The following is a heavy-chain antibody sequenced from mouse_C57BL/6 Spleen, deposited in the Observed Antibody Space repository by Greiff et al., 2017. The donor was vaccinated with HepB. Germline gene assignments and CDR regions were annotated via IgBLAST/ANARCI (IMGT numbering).Heavy chain of an antibody. CDR2: ISYDGSN. V-gene: IGHV3-6*01. J-gene: IGHJ2*01. CDR1: GYSITSGYY. CDR3: ARVGEDYFDY. Sequence: ESGPGLVKPSQSLSLTCSVTGYSITSGYYWNWIRQFPGNKLEWMGYISYDGSNNYNPSLKNRISITRDTSKNQFFLKLNSVTTEDTATYYCARVGEDYFDYWGQGTTLTVSS. D-gene: IGHD4-1*01.